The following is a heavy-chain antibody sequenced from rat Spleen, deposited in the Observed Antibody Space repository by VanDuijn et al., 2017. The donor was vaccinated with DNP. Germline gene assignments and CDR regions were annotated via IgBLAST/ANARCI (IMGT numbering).Heavy chain of an antibody. CDR2: MSSGGNT. J-gene: IGHJ4*01. CDR1: GFSLTSHG. V-gene: IGHV2S12*01. D-gene: IGHD1-3*01. Sequence: QVQLKESGPGLVQPSQTLSLTCTVSGFSLTSHGVSWVRQAPGKGLEWIAAMSSGGNTYYNSALKSRLSVSRDTSKSQVFLKMNSLQTEDTATYYCASTLVNYGTYGYYAMDAWGQGTSVTVSS. CDR3: ASTLVNYGTYGYYAMDA.